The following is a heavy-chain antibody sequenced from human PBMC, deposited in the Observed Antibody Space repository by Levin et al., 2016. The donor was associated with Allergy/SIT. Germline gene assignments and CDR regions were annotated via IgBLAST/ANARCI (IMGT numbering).Heavy chain of an antibody. CDR3: ARDGQQQAPYAMDV. CDR1: GYTFSNHA. D-gene: IGHD6-13*01. Sequence: GESLKISCAASGYTFSNHAIHWVRQAPGKGLVWVTQIWSGGNYKYYADSVKGRFTISRDDSQNMVYLQMNSLRVEDTAIYYCARDGQQQAPYAMDVWGQGTMVTVSS. CDR2: IWSGGNYK. J-gene: IGHJ6*02. V-gene: IGHV3-33*01.